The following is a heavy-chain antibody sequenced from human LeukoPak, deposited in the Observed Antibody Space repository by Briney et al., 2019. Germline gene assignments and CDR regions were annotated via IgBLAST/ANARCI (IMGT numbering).Heavy chain of an antibody. CDR3: AKDTGYYDSSGYHR. CDR1: GFTFSSYG. V-gene: IGHV3-23*01. D-gene: IGHD3-22*01. J-gene: IGHJ5*02. CDR2: ISGSGGST. Sequence: GGILRLSCAASGFTFSSYGMSWVRQAPGKGLEWVSPISGSGGSTYYADSVKGRSTISRDNSKNRLYLQMNSLRAEDTAVYYCAKDTGYYDSSGYHRWGQGTLVTVSS.